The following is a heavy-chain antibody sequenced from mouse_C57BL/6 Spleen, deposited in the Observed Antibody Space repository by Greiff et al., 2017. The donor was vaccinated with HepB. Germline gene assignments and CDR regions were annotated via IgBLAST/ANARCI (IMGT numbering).Heavy chain of an antibody. CDR1: GYTFTSYW. Sequence: VQLQQSGAELVKPGASVKLSCKASGYTFTSYWMQWVKQRPGQGLEWIGEIDPSDSYTNYNQKFKGKATLTVDTSSSTAYMQLSSLTSEDSAVYYCARESSNPFAYWGQGTLVTVSA. CDR3: ARESSNPFAY. D-gene: IGHD2-5*01. V-gene: IGHV1-50*01. CDR2: IDPSDSYT. J-gene: IGHJ3*01.